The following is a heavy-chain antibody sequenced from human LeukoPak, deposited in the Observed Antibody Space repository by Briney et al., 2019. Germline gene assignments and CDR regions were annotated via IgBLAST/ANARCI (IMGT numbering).Heavy chain of an antibody. CDR1: GIDISSNY. Sequence: AGGSLRLSCVVSGIDISSNYMNWVRQAPGKGLEWVSVIYPGGIIYYADSVKGRFTISRDNSKTTVHLQMSSLRAEDTAVYYCAKIKWELPYDAFDIWGQGIMVIVSS. CDR3: AKIKWELPYDAFDI. CDR2: IYPGGII. J-gene: IGHJ3*02. D-gene: IGHD1-26*01. V-gene: IGHV3-53*01.